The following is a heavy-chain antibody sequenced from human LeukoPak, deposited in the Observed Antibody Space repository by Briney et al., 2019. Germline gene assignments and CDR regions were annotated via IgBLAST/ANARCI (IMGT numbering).Heavy chain of an antibody. Sequence: SETLSLTCAVYGGSFSGYYWSWIRQPPGKGLEWIGEINHSGSTNYNPPLKSRVTISVDTSKNQFSLKLSSVTAADTAVYYCARGIPFDPWGQGTLVTVSS. CDR3: ARGIPFDP. CDR1: GGSFSGYY. V-gene: IGHV4-34*01. CDR2: INHSGST. J-gene: IGHJ5*02.